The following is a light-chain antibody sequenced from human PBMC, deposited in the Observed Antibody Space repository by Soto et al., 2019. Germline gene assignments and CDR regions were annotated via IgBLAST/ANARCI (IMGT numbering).Light chain of an antibody. CDR1: QSVSSY. CDR3: QQRNNWPGT. CDR2: DAS. V-gene: IGKV3-11*01. J-gene: IGKJ1*01. Sequence: IVLTHSPGALSLSTGDRATLSCRASQSVSSYVAWYQQKPGQAPRLLIYDASNRATGVPARFSGSGSGTDFTLTIRSLEPEDCAVYYCQQRNNWPGTFGQGTKVAIK.